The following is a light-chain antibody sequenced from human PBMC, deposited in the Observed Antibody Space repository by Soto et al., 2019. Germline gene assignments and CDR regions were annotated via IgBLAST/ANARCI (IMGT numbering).Light chain of an antibody. CDR3: ASYSSSGSPFV. Sequence: QSALTQPRSVSGSPGQSVTISCTGTTSDVGGYEYVSWYQQYPGKAPKLLIYHVVQRPSGVPDRFSGSKSGTTASLTISGLQAEDEADSYCASYSSSGSPFVFGTGTKLTVL. J-gene: IGLJ1*01. V-gene: IGLV2-11*01. CDR1: TSDVGGYEY. CDR2: HVV.